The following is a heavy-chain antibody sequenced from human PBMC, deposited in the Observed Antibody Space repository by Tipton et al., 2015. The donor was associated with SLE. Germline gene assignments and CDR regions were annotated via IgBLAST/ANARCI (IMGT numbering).Heavy chain of an antibody. V-gene: IGHV4-34*01. CDR2: INHSGST. Sequence: TLSLTCAVYGGSFNGYYWSWIRQPPGKGLEWIGEINHSGSTNYNPSLKSRVTISVDTSKNQFSLKLSSVTAADTAVYYCARDIRGERAFDIWGQGTMVTVSS. CDR1: GGSFNGYY. D-gene: IGHD3-10*01. J-gene: IGHJ3*02. CDR3: ARDIRGERAFDI.